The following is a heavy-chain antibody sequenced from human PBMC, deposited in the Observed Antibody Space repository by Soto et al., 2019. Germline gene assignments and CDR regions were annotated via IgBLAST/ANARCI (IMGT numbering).Heavy chain of an antibody. CDR2: ISGSGDST. CDR1: GFTFSTYA. D-gene: IGHD3-22*01. J-gene: IGHJ4*02. CDR3: ARDPTPYDSSGFDY. V-gene: IGHV3-23*01. Sequence: GGSLRLSCAASGFTFSTYAMSWVRQAPGKGLEWVSAISGSGDSTYYADSVKGRFTISRDSSKNTLYLQMNSLRAEDTAVYYCARDPTPYDSSGFDYWGQGTLVTVSS.